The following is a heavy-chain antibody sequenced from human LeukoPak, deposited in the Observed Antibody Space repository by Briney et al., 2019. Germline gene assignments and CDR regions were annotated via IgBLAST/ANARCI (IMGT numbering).Heavy chain of an antibody. D-gene: IGHD5-18*01. J-gene: IGHJ6*02. Sequence: PGGSLRLSCAASGFTFSNYAMSWVRQAPGKGLEWVSAISGSGGRTYYADSVKGRFTIFRDDSKNMLFLQMNSLRADDTAIYYCAKEAMSSLGYYYGMDVWGQGTMVTVSS. CDR1: GFTFSNYA. CDR3: AKEAMSSLGYYYGMDV. CDR2: ISGSGGRT. V-gene: IGHV3-23*01.